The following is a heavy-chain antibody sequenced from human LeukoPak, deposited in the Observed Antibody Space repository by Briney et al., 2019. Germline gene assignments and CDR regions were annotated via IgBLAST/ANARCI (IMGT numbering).Heavy chain of an antibody. D-gene: IGHD4-17*01. CDR2: INPSGGST. J-gene: IGHJ6*03. CDR1: GYTFTSYY. CDR3: AREGGTTVTTDYYYYYTDV. V-gene: IGHV1-46*01. Sequence: GASVKVSCKASGYTFTSYYMHWVRQAPGQGLEWMGIINPSGGSTSYAQKFQGRVTMTRDMSTSTVYMELSSLRSEDTAVYYCAREGGTTVTTDYYYYYTDVWGKGTTVTVSS.